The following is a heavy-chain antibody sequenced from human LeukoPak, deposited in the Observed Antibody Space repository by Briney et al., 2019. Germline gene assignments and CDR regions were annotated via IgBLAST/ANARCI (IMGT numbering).Heavy chain of an antibody. CDR2: ISIGGDT. J-gene: IGHJ4*02. V-gene: IGHV3-53*01. D-gene: IGHD2/OR15-2a*01. CDR3: ALLSGGTFDY. Sequence: PGGSLRLSCAGSGFVVTANYLAWARQAPGKGLEWVSTISIGGDTYYGDSVKGRSAISRDESTNTLSLHLDSLRVEDMGVYYCALLSGGTFDYWDQGTQVTVAS. CDR1: GFVVTANY.